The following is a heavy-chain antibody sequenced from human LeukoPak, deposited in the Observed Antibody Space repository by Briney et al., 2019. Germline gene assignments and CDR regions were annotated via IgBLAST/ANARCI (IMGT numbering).Heavy chain of an antibody. V-gene: IGHV4-38-2*02. CDR1: GGSISSYY. Sequence: PSETLSLTCTVSGGSISSYYWGWIRQPPGKGLEWIGSIYHSGSTYYNPSLKSRVTISVDTSKNQFSLKLSSVTAADTAVYYCARQGYCSSTSCYRRPYYYYYMDVWGKGTTVTVSS. J-gene: IGHJ6*03. CDR3: ARQGYCSSTSCYRRPYYYYYMDV. D-gene: IGHD2-2*01. CDR2: IYHSGST.